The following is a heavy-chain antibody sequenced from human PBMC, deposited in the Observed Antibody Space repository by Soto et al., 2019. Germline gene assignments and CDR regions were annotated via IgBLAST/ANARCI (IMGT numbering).Heavy chain of an antibody. CDR2: ISSSSSYI. J-gene: IGHJ6*03. CDR3: ARDQTVLRYFYPASYMDV. Sequence: GGSLRLSCAASGFTFSSYSMNWVRQAPGKGLEWVSSISSSSSYIYYADSVKGRFTISRDNAKNSLYLQMNSLRAEDTAVYYCARDQTVLRYFYPASYMDVWGKGTTVTVSS. V-gene: IGHV3-21*01. CDR1: GFTFSSYS. D-gene: IGHD3-9*01.